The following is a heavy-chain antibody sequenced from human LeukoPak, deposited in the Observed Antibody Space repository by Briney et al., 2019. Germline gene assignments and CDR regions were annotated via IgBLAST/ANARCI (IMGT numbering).Heavy chain of an antibody. J-gene: IGHJ6*02. CDR2: IYYSGST. V-gene: IGHV4-31*03. CDR3: ARGVWLAAADFYYYYGMDV. Sequence: TLSLTCTVSGGSISSGGYNWSWIRQHPGKGLEWIGYIYYSGSTYYNPSLKSRVTISVDTSKNQFSLKLSSVTAADTAVYYCARGVWLAAADFYYYYGMDVWGQGTTVTVSS. CDR1: GGSISSGGYN. D-gene: IGHD6-13*01.